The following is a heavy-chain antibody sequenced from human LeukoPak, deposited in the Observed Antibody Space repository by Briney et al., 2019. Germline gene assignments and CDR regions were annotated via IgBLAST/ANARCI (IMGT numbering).Heavy chain of an antibody. D-gene: IGHD3-22*01. J-gene: IGHJ4*02. CDR1: GFTFSSYA. CDR3: AKGDNYYDSSGYFDY. Sequence: GGSLRLSCAASGFTFSSYAMSWARQASGKGLEWVSAISGSGGSTYYADSVKGRFTISRDNSKNTLYLQMNSLRAEDTAVYYCAKGDNYYDSSGYFDYWGQGTLVTVSS. V-gene: IGHV3-23*01. CDR2: ISGSGGST.